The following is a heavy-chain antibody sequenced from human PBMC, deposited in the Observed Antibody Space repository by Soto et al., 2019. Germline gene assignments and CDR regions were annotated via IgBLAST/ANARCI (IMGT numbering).Heavy chain of an antibody. CDR1: GGSISSGGYY. V-gene: IGHV4-31*03. CDR3: ARAQYGYKVDY. Sequence: PSETLSLTCTVSGGSISSGGYYWSWIRQHPGKGLEWIGYIYYSGSTYYKPSLKSRVTISVDTSKNQFSLKLSSVTAADTAVYYCARAQYGYKVDYWGKVTLVTASS. CDR2: IYYSGST. D-gene: IGHD5-12*01. J-gene: IGHJ4*02.